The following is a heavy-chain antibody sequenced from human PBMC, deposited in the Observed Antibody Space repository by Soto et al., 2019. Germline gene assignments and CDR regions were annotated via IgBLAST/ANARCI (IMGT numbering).Heavy chain of an antibody. D-gene: IGHD3-3*02. CDR1: GFSLSKSGVG. V-gene: IGHV2-5*01. CDR2: IYWNDDK. CDR3: AHTGPRPHLPDY. Sequence: SGPKRENHRQTLTQTFAFSGFSLSKSGVGVGWIRQPPGKALEWLALIYWNDDKRYSPSLKSRLTITKDTSKNQVVLTMTNMDPVDTATYYCAHTGPRPHLPDYWGQGTLVPVSS. J-gene: IGHJ4*02.